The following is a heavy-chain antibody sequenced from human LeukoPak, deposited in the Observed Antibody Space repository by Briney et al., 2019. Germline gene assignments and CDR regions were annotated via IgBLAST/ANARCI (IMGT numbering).Heavy chain of an antibody. CDR1: GGSISSGDYY. CDR2: IYYSGST. J-gene: IGHJ3*02. V-gene: IGHV4-30-4*01. Sequence: PSETLSLTCTVSGGSISSGDYYWSWIRQPPGKGLEWIGYIYYSGSTYYNPSLKSRVTISVDTSKNQFSLKLSPVTAADTAVYYCAREPPRGGAFDIWGQGTMVTVSS. CDR3: AREPPRGGAFDI. D-gene: IGHD3-10*01.